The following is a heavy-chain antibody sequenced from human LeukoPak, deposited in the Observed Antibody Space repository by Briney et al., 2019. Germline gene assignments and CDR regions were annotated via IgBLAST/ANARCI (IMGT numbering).Heavy chain of an antibody. J-gene: IGHJ6*02. CDR2: ISASGGST. CDR1: GFTFSSFA. Sequence: PGGSLRHSCAASGFTFSSFATSWVRQAPGKGLEWVSGISASGGSTYYADSVKGRFTISRDNSKSTLYLQMNSLRAEDTAVYYCGRYYVMDVWGQGTSVTVSS. CDR3: GRYYVMDV. V-gene: IGHV3-23*01.